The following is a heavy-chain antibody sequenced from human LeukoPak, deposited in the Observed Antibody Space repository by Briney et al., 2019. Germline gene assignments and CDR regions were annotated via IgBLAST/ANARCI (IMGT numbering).Heavy chain of an antibody. CDR2: IYNSGST. CDR1: AVSLSGFF. D-gene: IGHD1-1*01. J-gene: IGHJ4*02. Sequence: PSQTLSLTCTVSAVSLSGFFWSWLRQPPGKGLEWIGYIYNSGSTDYNPSLKSRVTISENTSNNPFSLKLKFVTAADTAVYYCARASPNWNPPDYWGRGTLVTVSS. V-gene: IGHV4-59*12. CDR3: ARASPNWNPPDY.